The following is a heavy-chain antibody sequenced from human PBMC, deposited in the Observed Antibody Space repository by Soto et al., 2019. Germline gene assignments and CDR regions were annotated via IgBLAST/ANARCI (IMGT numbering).Heavy chain of an antibody. J-gene: IGHJ6*03. CDR1: GSSLSTSGMC. V-gene: IGHV2-70*11. CDR3: ARIIAARPNYYYYMDV. CDR2: IDWDDDK. Sequence: SGPTLVNPTQTLTLTCTFSGSSLSTSGMCVSWIRQPPGKALEWLARIDWDDDKYYSTSLKTRLTISKDTSKNQVVLTMTNMDPVDTATYYCARIIAARPNYYYYMDVWGKGTTVTVSS. D-gene: IGHD6-6*01.